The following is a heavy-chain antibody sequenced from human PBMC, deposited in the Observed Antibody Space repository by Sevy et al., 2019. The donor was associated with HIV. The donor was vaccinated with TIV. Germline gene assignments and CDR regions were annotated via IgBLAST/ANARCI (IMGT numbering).Heavy chain of an antibody. V-gene: IGHV1-2*02. CDR1: GYTFTGYY. J-gene: IGHJ3*02. D-gene: IGHD2-2*01. Sequence: ASVKVSCKASGYTFTGYYMHWVRQAPGQGLEWMGWINPNGGGTNYAQKFQGRVTMTRDTSISTAYMELSRLRSDDTAVYYCARDLRVPAAPYAFDIWGQGTMVTVSS. CDR2: INPNGGGT. CDR3: ARDLRVPAAPYAFDI.